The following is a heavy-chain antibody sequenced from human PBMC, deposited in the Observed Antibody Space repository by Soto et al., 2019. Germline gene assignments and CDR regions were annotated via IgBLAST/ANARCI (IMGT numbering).Heavy chain of an antibody. CDR3: ARDRGAGTIFGVVIKDYYYYGMDV. V-gene: IGHV3-30-3*01. CDR1: GFTFSSYA. J-gene: IGHJ6*02. D-gene: IGHD3-3*01. Sequence: HGGSLRLSCAASGFTFSSYAMHWVRQAPGKGLEWVAVISYDGSNKYYADSVKGRFTISRDNSKNTLYLQMNSLRAEDTAVYYCARDRGAGTIFGVVIKDYYYYGMDVWGQGTTVTVSS. CDR2: ISYDGSNK.